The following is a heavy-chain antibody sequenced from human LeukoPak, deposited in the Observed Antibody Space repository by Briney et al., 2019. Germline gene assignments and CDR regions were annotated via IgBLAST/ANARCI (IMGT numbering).Heavy chain of an antibody. J-gene: IGHJ4*02. CDR2: ISYDGSNK. V-gene: IGHV3-30*18. CDR3: AKEGWHLIADY. CDR1: GFTFSSYG. D-gene: IGHD2/OR15-2a*01. Sequence: HPGRSLRLSCAASGFTFSSYGMHWVRQAPGKGLEWVAVISYDGSNKYYADSVKGRFTISRDNSKNTLYLQMNSLRAEDTAVYYCAKEGWHLIADYWGQGTLVTVSS.